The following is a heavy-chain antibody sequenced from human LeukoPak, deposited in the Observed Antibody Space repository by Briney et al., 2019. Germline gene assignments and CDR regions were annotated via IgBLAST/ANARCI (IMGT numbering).Heavy chain of an antibody. CDR3: ARPGYSSGGYLL. V-gene: IGHV4-39*01. D-gene: IGHD6-19*01. Sequence: PSETLSLTCTVSGGSISSSSYSWGWIRQPPGKGLEWIGSIYYSGSTYYNPSLKSRVTISVDTSKNQFSLKLSSVTAADTAVYYCARPGYSSGGYLLWGQGTLVTVSS. J-gene: IGHJ4*02. CDR2: IYYSGST. CDR1: GGSISSSSYS.